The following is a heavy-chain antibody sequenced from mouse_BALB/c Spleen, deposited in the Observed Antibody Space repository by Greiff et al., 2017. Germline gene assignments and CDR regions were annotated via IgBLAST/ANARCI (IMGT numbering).Heavy chain of an antibody. CDR3: ARPTMITAWFAY. CDR2: IDPSDSET. D-gene: IGHD2-4*01. J-gene: IGHJ3*01. CDR1: GYTFTSYW. V-gene: IGHV1-69*02. Sequence: VQLQQPGAELVKPGASVKLSCKASGYTFTSYWMHWVKQRPGQGLEWIGEIDPSDSETRLNQKFKDKATLTVDKSSTTAYMQLSSPTSEDSGVYYCARPTMITAWFAYWGQGTLVTVSA.